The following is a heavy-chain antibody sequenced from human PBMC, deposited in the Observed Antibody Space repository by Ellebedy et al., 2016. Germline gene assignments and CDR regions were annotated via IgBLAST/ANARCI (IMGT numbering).Heavy chain of an antibody. CDR1: GFTFSTYW. CDR3: VRGGYSLDY. Sequence: GESLKISCAASGFTFSTYWMTWARQAPGKGLEWVANINKDGSEQNYVDSVKGRFTISRDNAKNSLYLQMNSLTAEDTALYYCVRGGYSLDYWGQGTLVTASS. CDR2: INKDGSEQ. V-gene: IGHV3-7*03. J-gene: IGHJ4*02. D-gene: IGHD2-15*01.